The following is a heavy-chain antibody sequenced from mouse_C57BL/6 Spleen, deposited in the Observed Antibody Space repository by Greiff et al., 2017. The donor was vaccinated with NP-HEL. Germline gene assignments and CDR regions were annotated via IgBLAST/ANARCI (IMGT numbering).Heavy chain of an antibody. V-gene: IGHV1-82*01. Sequence: VQLVESGPELVKPGASVKISCKASGYAFSSSWMNWVKQRPGKGLEWIGRIYPGDGDTNYNGKFKGKATLTADKSSSTAYMQLSSLTSEDSAVYFCARSDYYGSSPAWFAYWGQGTLVTVSA. CDR2: IYPGDGDT. CDR1: GYAFSSSW. J-gene: IGHJ3*01. D-gene: IGHD1-1*01. CDR3: ARSDYYGSSPAWFAY.